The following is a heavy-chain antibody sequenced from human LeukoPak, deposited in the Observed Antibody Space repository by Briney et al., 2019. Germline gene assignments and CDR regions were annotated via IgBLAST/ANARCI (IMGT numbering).Heavy chain of an antibody. CDR2: INHSVSI. CDR1: GGSFSGYY. J-gene: IGHJ6*03. CDR3: ARGVQLRSYYHYYYIDV. Sequence: PSETLSLTCGVYGGSFSGYYWSWIRQPPGKGLEWIGEINHSVSINYNPSLKSRVTISVDTSKNQFSLKLNSVTAADTAVYYCARGVQLRSYYHYYYIDVWGKGTTVTISS. D-gene: IGHD6-6*01. V-gene: IGHV4-34*01.